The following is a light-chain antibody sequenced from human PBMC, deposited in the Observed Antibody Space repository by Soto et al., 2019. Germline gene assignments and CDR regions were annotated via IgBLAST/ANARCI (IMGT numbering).Light chain of an antibody. CDR2: CAS. Sequence: EIVLTQSPGTLSLSPGERATLSCRAIQSVSNNYLSWYQQKPGQAPRLLIYCASNRATGIPDRFSGSGSGTDFTLTISRLEPDDFAVYYCQQYGXSGTCGQGTKV. J-gene: IGKJ1*01. CDR1: QSVSNNY. V-gene: IGKV3-20*01. CDR3: QQYGXSGT.